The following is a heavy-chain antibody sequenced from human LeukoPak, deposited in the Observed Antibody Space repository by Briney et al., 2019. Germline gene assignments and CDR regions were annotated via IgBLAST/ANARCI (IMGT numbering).Heavy chain of an antibody. Sequence: PGGSLRLSCAASGFTFSSSYSMNWVRQAPGKGLEWVSSISSSSSYIYYADSVKGRFTISRDNAKNSLYLQMNSLRAEDTAVYYCARDLVATGDVGYWGQGTLVTVSS. CDR2: ISSSSSYI. V-gene: IGHV3-21*01. CDR3: ARDLVATGDVGY. CDR1: GFTFSSSYS. J-gene: IGHJ4*02. D-gene: IGHD5-12*01.